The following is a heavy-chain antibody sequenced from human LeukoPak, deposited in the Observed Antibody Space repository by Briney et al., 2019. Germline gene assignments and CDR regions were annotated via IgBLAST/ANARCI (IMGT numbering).Heavy chain of an antibody. J-gene: IGHJ4*02. V-gene: IGHV3-48*03. Sequence: GGSLRLSCAASGFTFSSYEMNWVRQAPGRGLEWVSYISSSGSTIYYADSVKGRFTISRDNAKNSLYLQMNSLRAEDTAVYYCAKWGCSGSDCYPFAYWGQGTLVTVSS. CDR2: ISSSGSTI. CDR3: AKWGCSGSDCYPFAY. D-gene: IGHD2-15*01. CDR1: GFTFSSYE.